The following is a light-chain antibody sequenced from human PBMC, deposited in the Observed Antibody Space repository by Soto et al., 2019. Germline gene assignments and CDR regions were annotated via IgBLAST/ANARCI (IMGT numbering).Light chain of an antibody. CDR2: GAS. J-gene: IGKJ2*01. V-gene: IGKV3-20*01. CDR3: QQYGSSPPMYT. CDR1: QSVSSNY. Sequence: EIVLTQSPGTLSLSPGERATLSCRASQSVSSNYLAWYQQKPGQAPRLLIYGASSRATGIPDRFSGSGSGTDFTLTLSRLEPEDFAVYYCQQYGSSPPMYTFGQGTKLEIK.